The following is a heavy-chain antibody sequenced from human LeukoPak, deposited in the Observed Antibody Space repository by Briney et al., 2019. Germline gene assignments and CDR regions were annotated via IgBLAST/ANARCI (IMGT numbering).Heavy chain of an antibody. CDR3: ARVAYYDSSGYYRHAFDI. CDR2: IYHSGST. Sequence: SGTLSLTCAVSGGSISSSNWWSWVRQPPGKGLEWIGEIYHSGSTNYNPSLKSRVTISVDKSKNQFSLKLSPVTAADTAVYYCARVAYYDSSGYYRHAFDIWGQGTMVTVSS. V-gene: IGHV4-4*02. CDR1: GGSISSSNW. D-gene: IGHD3-22*01. J-gene: IGHJ3*02.